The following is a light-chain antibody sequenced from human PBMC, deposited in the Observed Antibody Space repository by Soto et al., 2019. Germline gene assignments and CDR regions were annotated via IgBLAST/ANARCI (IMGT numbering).Light chain of an antibody. J-gene: IGKJ1*01. CDR1: QDVSRY. V-gene: IGKV1-9*01. Sequence: DIQLTQSPSFLSASVGDRVTITCRASQDVSRYLAWYQQKPGKAPNLLIYAASTLRSGVPSRFSGSGSETEFTLTISSLQPEDFATYYCQQYNSYSPWTFGQGTKVEIK. CDR2: AAS. CDR3: QQYNSYSPWT.